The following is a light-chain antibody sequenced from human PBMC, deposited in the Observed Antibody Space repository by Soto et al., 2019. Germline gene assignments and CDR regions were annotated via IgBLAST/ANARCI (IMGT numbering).Light chain of an antibody. Sequence: QSVLTQPASVSGSPGQSITISCTGTSSDVGGYNYVSWYQQHPGKAPKLMIHEVSNRPSGVSNRFSGSKSGNTASLTISGLQAEDEADYYCSSYTSSSTRVFGTGTNV. CDR1: SSDVGGYNY. J-gene: IGLJ1*01. CDR2: EVS. CDR3: SSYTSSSTRV. V-gene: IGLV2-14*01.